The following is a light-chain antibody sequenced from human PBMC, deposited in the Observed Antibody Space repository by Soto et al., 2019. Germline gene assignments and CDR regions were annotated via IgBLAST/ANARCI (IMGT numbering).Light chain of an antibody. CDR3: QQYNSYSWT. CDR2: KAS. J-gene: IGKJ1*01. V-gene: IGKV1-5*03. CDR1: QSFSTW. Sequence: DIQMTQSPSTLCASVGDTVTITCRASQSFSTWLAWYQQKPGRAPKLLIYKASTLESGVPARFSGSGSGTEFTLTISSLQPDDFATYYCQQYNSYSWTFGQGTKVDI.